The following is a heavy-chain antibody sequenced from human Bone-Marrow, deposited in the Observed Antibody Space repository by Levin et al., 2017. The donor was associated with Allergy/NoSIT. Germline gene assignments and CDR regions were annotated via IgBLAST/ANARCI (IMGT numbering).Heavy chain of an antibody. D-gene: IGHD2-21*02. CDR1: GFTFSSYG. V-gene: IGHV3-30*18. CDR2: ISYDGSNK. Sequence: PGESLKISCAASGFTFSSYGMHWVRQAPGKGLEWVAVISYDGSNKYYADSVKGRFTISRDNSKNTLYLQMNSLRAEDTAVYYCAKDRDPYCGGDCWFDYWGQGTLVTVSS. J-gene: IGHJ4*02. CDR3: AKDRDPYCGGDCWFDY.